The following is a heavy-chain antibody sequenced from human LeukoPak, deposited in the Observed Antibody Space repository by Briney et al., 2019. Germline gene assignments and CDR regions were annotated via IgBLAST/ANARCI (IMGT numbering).Heavy chain of an antibody. CDR3: ARSQFGYSYGSFSY. Sequence: SETLSLTCAVSGGSISSGGYSWSWIRQPPGKGMEWIGSIFFSGTAYYNPSLKSRVTISVDTSKNQFSLKLSSVTAADTALYYCARSQFGYSYGSFSYWGRGALVTVSS. D-gene: IGHD5-18*01. V-gene: IGHV4-39*01. CDR2: IFFSGTA. CDR1: GGSISSGGYS. J-gene: IGHJ4*02.